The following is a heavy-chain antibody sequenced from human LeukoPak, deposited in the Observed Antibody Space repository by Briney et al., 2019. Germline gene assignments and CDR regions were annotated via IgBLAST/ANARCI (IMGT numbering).Heavy chain of an antibody. Sequence: PSETLSLTCGVSGGSVTSTNWWTWVRQPPGKGLEWIGEVHLDGRTNYNPSLKSRLTMSVDLSENHISLKLSSVTAADTAVYYCARIAVAAYPYYFDYWGQGTLVTVSS. D-gene: IGHD6-19*01. V-gene: IGHV4-4*02. CDR2: VHLDGRT. CDR1: GGSVTSTNW. CDR3: ARIAVAAYPYYFDY. J-gene: IGHJ4*02.